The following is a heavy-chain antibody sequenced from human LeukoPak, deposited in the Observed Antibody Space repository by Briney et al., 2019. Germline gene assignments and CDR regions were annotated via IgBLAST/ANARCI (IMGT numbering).Heavy chain of an antibody. CDR2: ISSSSSSI. D-gene: IGHD3/OR15-3a*01. CDR1: GFTFDDYG. J-gene: IGHJ4*02. Sequence: GGSLRLSCAASGFTFDDYGMSWVRQAPGKGLEWVSSISSSSSSIYYADSVKGRFTISRDNAKNSLYLQMNSLRAEDTAVYYCARQTGSGLFILPGGQGTLVAVSS. CDR3: ARQTGSGLFILP. V-gene: IGHV3-21*01.